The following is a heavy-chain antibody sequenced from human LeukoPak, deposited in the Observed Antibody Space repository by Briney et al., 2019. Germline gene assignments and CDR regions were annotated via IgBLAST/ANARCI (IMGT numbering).Heavy chain of an antibody. Sequence: GGSLRLSCTASGFTFGDYAMSWFRQAPGKGLEWVANIKQDGSDKYYVDSVKGRFTISRDNAKNSLYLQMNSLRAEDTAVYYCARDHYDFWSGYYDDYWGQGTLVTVSS. CDR3: ARDHYDFWSGYYDDY. V-gene: IGHV3-7*01. CDR2: IKQDGSDK. CDR1: GFTFGDYA. D-gene: IGHD3-3*01. J-gene: IGHJ4*02.